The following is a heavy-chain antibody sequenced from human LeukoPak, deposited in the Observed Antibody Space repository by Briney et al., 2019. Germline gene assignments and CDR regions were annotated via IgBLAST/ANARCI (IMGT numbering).Heavy chain of an antibody. D-gene: IGHD6-19*01. CDR2: INWNGGST. CDR3: ARVSYWLAVTSTGYFDY. V-gene: IGHV3-20*04. J-gene: IGHJ4*02. CDR1: GFTFDDYG. Sequence: PGGSLRLSCAASGFTFDDYGMSWVRQAPGKGLEWVSGINWNGGSTGYADSVKGRFTISRDNAKNSLYLQMNSLRAEDTALYYCARVSYWLAVTSTGYFDYWGQGTLVTVSS.